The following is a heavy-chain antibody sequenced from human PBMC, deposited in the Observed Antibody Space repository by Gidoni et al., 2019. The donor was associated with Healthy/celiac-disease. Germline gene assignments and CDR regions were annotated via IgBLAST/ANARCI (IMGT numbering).Heavy chain of an antibody. CDR2: ISYDGSNK. CDR3: ANLPVISGDYVYYYYGMDV. J-gene: IGHJ6*02. D-gene: IGHD4-17*01. V-gene: IGHV3-30*18. Sequence: QVQLVESGGGVVQPGRSLRLSCAASGFTFSSYGMHWVRQAPGKGLEWVAVISYDGSNKYYADSVKGRFTISRDNSKNTLYLQMNSLRAEDTAVYYCANLPVISGDYVYYYYGMDVWGQGTTVTVSS. CDR1: GFTFSSYG.